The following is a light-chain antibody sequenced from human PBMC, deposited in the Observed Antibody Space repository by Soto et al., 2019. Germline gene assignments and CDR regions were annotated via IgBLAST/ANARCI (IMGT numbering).Light chain of an antibody. CDR2: DAS. CDR3: QQYNSYPYT. V-gene: IGKV1-5*01. Sequence: DIQMTQSPSTLSASVGDRVTITCRASQSISSWLAWYQQKPGKATKLLIYDASGLERGVPSMFSGSGSGTDFTPTISSLQPDDFVSYYCQQYNSYPYTFGQGTKLEIK. J-gene: IGKJ2*01. CDR1: QSISSW.